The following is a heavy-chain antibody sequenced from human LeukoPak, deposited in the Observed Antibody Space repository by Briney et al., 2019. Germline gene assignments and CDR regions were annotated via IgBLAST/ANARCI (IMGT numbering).Heavy chain of an antibody. CDR2: IYPGDSDT. CDR1: GYSFTSYW. V-gene: IGHV5-51*01. D-gene: IGHD3-22*01. J-gene: IGHJ6*02. CDR3: ARGDYDSGGYYDYYYYYGMDV. Sequence: PGESLKISCKGSGYSFTSYWIGWVRQMPGKGLEWLGIIYPGDSDTRYSPSFQGQVTISADKSISTAYLQWSSLKASDTAMYYCARGDYDSGGYYDYYYYYGMDVWGQGTTVTVSS.